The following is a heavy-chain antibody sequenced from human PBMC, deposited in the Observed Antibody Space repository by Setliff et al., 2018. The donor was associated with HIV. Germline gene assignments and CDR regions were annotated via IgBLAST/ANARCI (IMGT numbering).Heavy chain of an antibody. V-gene: IGHV4-4*07. J-gene: IGHJ6*03. D-gene: IGHD3-3*01. CDR1: GASLQSYY. CDR2: IYYVGWS. Sequence: PSETLSLTCSVSGASLQSYYWSWIRQPAGKGLQWIGRIYYVGWSKYNPSLEDRVTMSVDTSNNQFSLSLRSVTAADTAVYYCARGSRQLTIFGVVFKTNYYFMDVWGKGTAVTVSS. CDR3: ARGSRQLTIFGVVFKTNYYFMDV.